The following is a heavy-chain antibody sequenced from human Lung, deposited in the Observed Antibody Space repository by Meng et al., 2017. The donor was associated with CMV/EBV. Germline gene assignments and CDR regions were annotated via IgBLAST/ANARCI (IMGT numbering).Heavy chain of an antibody. CDR2: LIPVLNKA. V-gene: IGHV1-69*10. D-gene: IGHD2/OR15-2a*01. J-gene: IGHJ4*02. CDR3: ARGRGNQPLFDF. CDR1: GGSFSTYT. Sequence: QVQLVQSGAEVKEPGSSVKVACKTSGGSFSTYTFSWVRQAPGQGLEWMGGLIPVLNKAKSAPRFQDRVTFTADETTTTAYMELSSLTFEGTAVYFCARGRGNQPLFDFWGQGTLVTVSS.